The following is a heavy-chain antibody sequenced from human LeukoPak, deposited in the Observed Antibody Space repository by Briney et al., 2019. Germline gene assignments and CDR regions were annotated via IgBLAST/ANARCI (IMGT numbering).Heavy chain of an antibody. Sequence: GGSLRLSCAASGFTFSNYWMSWVRQAPGKGLEWVANIKQDGSEKYYVDSVKGRFTISRDNAKNSVYLQMNNLRGEDTAVYYCARDYWGQGTLVTVSS. CDR2: IKQDGSEK. CDR1: GFTFSNYW. CDR3: ARDY. V-gene: IGHV3-7*01. J-gene: IGHJ4*02.